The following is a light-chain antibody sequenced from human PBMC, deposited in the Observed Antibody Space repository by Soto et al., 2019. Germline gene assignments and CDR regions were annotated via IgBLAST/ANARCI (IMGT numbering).Light chain of an antibody. Sequence: EIVMTQSPATLSVSPGERATLSCRASQSVSSNLAWYQQKPGQAPRLLIYGASTRATGIPARFSGSGSGTEFTLTISSLQSEDFATYYCQQYNAYYTFGQGTKVEMK. J-gene: IGKJ2*01. V-gene: IGKV3-15*01. CDR3: QQYNAYYT. CDR2: GAS. CDR1: QSVSSN.